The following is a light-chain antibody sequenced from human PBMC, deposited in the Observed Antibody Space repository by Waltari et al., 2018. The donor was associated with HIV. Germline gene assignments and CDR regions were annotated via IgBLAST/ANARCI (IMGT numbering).Light chain of an antibody. V-gene: IGLV2-14*01. CDR1: STDVGGYNY. J-gene: IGLJ3*02. CDR2: EVS. CDR3: SSYTSSTTWV. Sequence: QSALTQPASVSGSPGQSITISCTGTSTDVGGYNYVSWYQHHPGKSPKVMIYEVSNRPSGVSTRFSGSKSGNTASRTIAGLQAEDEADYYCSSYTSSTTWVFGGGTKLTVL.